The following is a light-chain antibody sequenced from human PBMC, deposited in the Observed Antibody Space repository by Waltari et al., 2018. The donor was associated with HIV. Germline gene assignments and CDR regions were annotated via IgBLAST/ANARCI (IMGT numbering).Light chain of an antibody. CDR3: LLSYAGSRPVV. V-gene: IGLV7-46*01. CDR1: IGPVTSGHH. CDR2: YTT. J-gene: IGLJ2*01. Sequence: QAVVTQEPSLTVSPGGTVTLTCGSSIGPVTSGHHPYWFQQKPGPAPRTLIYYTTYKHSWTPARFSGSLLGGKAALTLSGAQPEDEADYYCLLSYAGSRPVVFGGGTKLTIL.